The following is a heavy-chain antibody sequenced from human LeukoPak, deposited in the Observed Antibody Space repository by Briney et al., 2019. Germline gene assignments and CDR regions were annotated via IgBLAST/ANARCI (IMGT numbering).Heavy chain of an antibody. CDR2: INHSGST. Sequence: MSSETLSLTCTVSGGSISSYYWSWIRQPPGKGLEWIGEINHSGSTNYNPSLKSRVTISVDTSKNQFSLKLSSVTAADTAVYYCARGLTPNGGSLGTELWYDYWGQGTLVTVSS. J-gene: IGHJ4*02. CDR1: GGSISSYY. CDR3: ARGLTPNGGSLGTELWYDY. D-gene: IGHD1-26*01. V-gene: IGHV4-34*01.